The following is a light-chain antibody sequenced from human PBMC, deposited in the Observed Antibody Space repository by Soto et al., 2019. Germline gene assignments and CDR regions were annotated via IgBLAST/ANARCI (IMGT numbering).Light chain of an antibody. CDR3: SSYTTSSMI. CDR1: SSDVGAYNY. V-gene: IGLV2-14*01. CDR2: EVN. Sequence: QSVLTQPASVSGSPGQSITISCTGTSSDVGAYNYVSWYQQHPGKVPKLIIYEVNRRPSGISNRFSGSKSDNTASLTISGLQAEDEADYYCSSYTTSSMIFGGGTKLTVL. J-gene: IGLJ2*01.